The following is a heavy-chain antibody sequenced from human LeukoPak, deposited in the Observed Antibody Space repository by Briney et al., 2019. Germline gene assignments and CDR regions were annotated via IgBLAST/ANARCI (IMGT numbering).Heavy chain of an antibody. CDR1: GGTISSYY. V-gene: IGHV4-59*08. J-gene: IGHJ4*02. CDR3: ARLLDY. CDR2: IYYSGST. Sequence: SETLSLTCTVSGGTISSYYWSWIRQPPGKGLEWIGYIYYSGSTKYNPSLKSRVAISVDTSKNQFSLKLSSVTAADTAVYYCARLLDYWGQGTLVTVSS.